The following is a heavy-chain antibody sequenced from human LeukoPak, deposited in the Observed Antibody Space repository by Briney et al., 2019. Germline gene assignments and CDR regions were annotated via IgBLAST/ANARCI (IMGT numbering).Heavy chain of an antibody. J-gene: IGHJ4*02. D-gene: IGHD2-15*01. V-gene: IGHV3-21*01. CDR1: GFTFSSYS. Sequence: GGSLRLSCAASGFTFSSYSMNWVRQAPGKGLEWVSSISSSSSYIYYADSVRGRFTISRDNAKNSLCLQMNSLRAEDTAVYYCARDSPPGAFCSGGSCYSDYWGQGTLVTVSS. CDR2: ISSSSSYI. CDR3: ARDSPPGAFCSGGSCYSDY.